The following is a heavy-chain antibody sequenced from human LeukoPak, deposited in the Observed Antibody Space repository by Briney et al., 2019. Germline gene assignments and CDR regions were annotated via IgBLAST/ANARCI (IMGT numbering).Heavy chain of an antibody. D-gene: IGHD2-21*02. CDR2: INHSGST. CDR1: GGSFSGYY. CDR3: ARLTRKACGDCSPFVFDY. J-gene: IGHJ4*02. V-gene: IGHV4-34*01. Sequence: SETLSLTCAVYGGSFSGYYWSWIRQPPGKGLEWIGEINHSGSTNYNPSLKSRVTISVDTSKNQFSLKLSSVTAADTAVYYCARLTRKACGDCSPFVFDYWGQGTLVTVSS.